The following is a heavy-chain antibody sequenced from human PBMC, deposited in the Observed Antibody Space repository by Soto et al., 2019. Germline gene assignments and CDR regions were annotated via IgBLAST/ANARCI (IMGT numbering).Heavy chain of an antibody. CDR3: SYSTGWYRMDN. V-gene: IGHV4-4*02. CDR2: IFHTGST. CDR1: GDSISSSKW. D-gene: IGHD6-19*01. Sequence: QVQLQESGPGRVKSSGTLSLTCGVSGDSISSSKWWSWVRQPPGKGLEWIGDIFHTGSTNYNPSLNSRVTISIDKSKNQFSRRLSSVTAADTAVYYCSYSTGWYRMDNWGQGSLVTVSS. J-gene: IGHJ4*02.